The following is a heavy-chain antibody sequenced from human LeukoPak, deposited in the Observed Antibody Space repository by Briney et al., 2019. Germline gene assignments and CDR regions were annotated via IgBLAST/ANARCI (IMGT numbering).Heavy chain of an antibody. V-gene: IGHV4-34*01. J-gene: IGHJ6*03. Sequence: SETLSLTCAVYGGSFSGYYWSWIRQPPGKGLEWIGEINHSGSTNYNPSLKSRVTISVDTSKNQFSLKLSSVTAADTAVYYCARGNGVVVTRCYYYMGVWGKGTTVTVSS. CDR1: GGSFSGYY. D-gene: IGHD2-21*02. CDR3: ARGNGVVVTRCYYYMGV. CDR2: INHSGST.